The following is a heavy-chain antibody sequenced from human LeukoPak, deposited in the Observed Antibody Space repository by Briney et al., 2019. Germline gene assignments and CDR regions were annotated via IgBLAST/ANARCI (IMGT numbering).Heavy chain of an antibody. D-gene: IGHD3-9*01. J-gene: IGHJ3*02. CDR1: GYTFTSYG. V-gene: IGHV1-18*01. Sequence: ASVKVSCKASGYTFTSYGISRVRQAPGQGLEWMGWISAYNGNTNYAQKLQGRVTMTTDTSTSTAYMELRSLRSDDTAVFYCARDVERYFESYAFDIWGQGTMVTVSS. CDR3: ARDVERYFESYAFDI. CDR2: ISAYNGNT.